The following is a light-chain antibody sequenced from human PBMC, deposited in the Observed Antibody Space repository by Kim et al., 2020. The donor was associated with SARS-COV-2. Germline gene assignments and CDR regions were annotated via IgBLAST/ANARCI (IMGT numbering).Light chain of an antibody. CDR1: TIGSES. Sequence: APGQTARVTCGGDTIGSESVHWYQQKPGQAPVLVIYYDSDRPSGIPERFSGSNSGNTATLTISRVEAGDEADYYCQVWDSRSDHIVFGTGTKVTVL. CDR3: QVWDSRSDHIV. V-gene: IGLV3-21*04. CDR2: YDS. J-gene: IGLJ1*01.